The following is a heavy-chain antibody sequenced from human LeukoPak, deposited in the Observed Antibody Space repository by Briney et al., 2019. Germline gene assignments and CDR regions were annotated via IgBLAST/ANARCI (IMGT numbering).Heavy chain of an antibody. CDR3: AKDHYTVTNGYLDY. CDR2: ISWNSGSM. CDR1: GVPFDDYA. Sequence: GGALRLSCGASGVPFDDYAMHWVRQAPGKGLEWVSRISWNSGSMGYADSVKGRFTISRDNAKNSLYLQMNSLRAEDTALYYCAKDHYTVTNGYLDYWGQGTLVTVSS. J-gene: IGHJ4*02. V-gene: IGHV3-9*01. D-gene: IGHD4-17*01.